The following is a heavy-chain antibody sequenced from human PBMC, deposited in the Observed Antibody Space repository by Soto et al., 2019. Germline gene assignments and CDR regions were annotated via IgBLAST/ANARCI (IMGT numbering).Heavy chain of an antibody. CDR3: ARRYGYSFDY. CDR2: IYYSGST. CDR1: GGSISSYY. Sequence: QVQLQESSRGLVKPSETLSLTCTVSGGSISSYYWSWIRQPPGKGLEWIGYIYYSGSTNYNPSLKSRVTISVDTSKNQFSLKLSSVTAADTAVYYCARRYGYSFDYWGQGTLVTVSS. D-gene: IGHD1-1*01. V-gene: IGHV4-59*08. J-gene: IGHJ4*02.